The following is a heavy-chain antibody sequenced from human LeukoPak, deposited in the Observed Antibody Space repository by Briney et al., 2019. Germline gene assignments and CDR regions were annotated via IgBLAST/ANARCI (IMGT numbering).Heavy chain of an antibody. CDR3: AKGLNQLQRNSPLYSYMDV. CDR1: GFTFSSYG. V-gene: IGHV3-33*06. CDR2: IWYDGSNK. J-gene: IGHJ6*03. D-gene: IGHD2-2*01. Sequence: GGSPRLSCAASGFTFSSYGMHWVRQAPGKGLEWVAVIWYDGSNKYYADSVKGRFTISRDNSKNTLYLQMNSLRAEDTAVYYCAKGLNQLQRNSPLYSYMDVWGKGTTVTVSS.